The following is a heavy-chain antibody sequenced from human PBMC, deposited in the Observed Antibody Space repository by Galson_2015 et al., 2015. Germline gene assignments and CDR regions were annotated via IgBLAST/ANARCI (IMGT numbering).Heavy chain of an antibody. CDR1: GFTFSSYS. V-gene: IGHV3-21*01. CDR3: AREDIVVVPAAIHPFDY. Sequence: SLRLSCAASGFTFSSYSMNWVRQAPGKGLEWVSSISSSSSYIYYADSVKGRFTISRDNAKNSLYLQMNSLRAEDTAVYYCAREDIVVVPAAIHPFDYWGQGTLVTVSS. J-gene: IGHJ4*02. CDR2: ISSSSSYI. D-gene: IGHD2-2*02.